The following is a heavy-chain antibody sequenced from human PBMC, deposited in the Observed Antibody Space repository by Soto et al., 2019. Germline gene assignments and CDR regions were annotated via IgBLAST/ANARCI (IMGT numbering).Heavy chain of an antibody. V-gene: IGHV1-3*01. CDR3: ASCPSRDALFMFFDY. D-gene: IGHD3-16*01. J-gene: IGHJ4*02. Sequence: QVQLVQSGADVKKPGASVTVSCKASGFSFTQYAIHWVRQAPGQRLEWMGWINADTGYTKDSHKFQGRVTITRDTSATTSDMEMSSLTSEDTAVYYCASCPSRDALFMFFDYWCQGAKVTLSS. CDR1: GFSFTQYA. CDR2: INADTGYT.